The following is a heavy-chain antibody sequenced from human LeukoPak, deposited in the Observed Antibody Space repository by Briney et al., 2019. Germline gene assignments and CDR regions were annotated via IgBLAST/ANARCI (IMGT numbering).Heavy chain of an antibody. J-gene: IGHJ4*02. D-gene: IGHD6-19*01. Sequence: QTGGSLRLSCAASGFTFNTYAMSWVRQAPGKGLEWVSTISGSGDNTYYADSVKGRFAISRDNSKNTLYLQMNSLRAEDTAVYYCAKLRAAIAVAATNYWGQGTLVIVSS. CDR2: ISGSGDNT. CDR1: GFTFNTYA. V-gene: IGHV3-23*01. CDR3: AKLRAAIAVAATNY.